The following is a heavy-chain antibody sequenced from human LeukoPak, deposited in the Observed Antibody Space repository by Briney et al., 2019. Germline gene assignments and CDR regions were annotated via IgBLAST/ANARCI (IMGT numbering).Heavy chain of an antibody. Sequence: PSETLSLTCKVSGGSIRSYHWSWIRQPPGKGLEWIGYIYYSGSTNYNPSLKSRVTMSVDTSKNQFSLKLSSVTAADTAVYYCARVGIAVAGFHFDYWGQGTLVTVSS. V-gene: IGHV4-59*12. CDR2: IYYSGST. CDR1: GGSIRSYH. CDR3: ARVGIAVAGFHFDY. J-gene: IGHJ4*02. D-gene: IGHD6-19*01.